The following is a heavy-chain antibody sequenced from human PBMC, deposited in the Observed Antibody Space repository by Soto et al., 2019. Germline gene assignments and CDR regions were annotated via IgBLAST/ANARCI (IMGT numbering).Heavy chain of an antibody. Sequence: PGVSLRLSCTASGFTFGDYAMSWFRQAPGKGLEWVGFIRSKAYGGTTEYGASVKARFTTSRDDSNTIAYLQMNSLKTEDTAVYYCTRALCSSTSCQLPGFDYWGQGTLVTVSS. CDR1: GFTFGDYA. J-gene: IGHJ4*02. CDR3: TRALCSSTSCQLPGFDY. V-gene: IGHV3-49*03. CDR2: IRSKAYGGTT. D-gene: IGHD2-2*01.